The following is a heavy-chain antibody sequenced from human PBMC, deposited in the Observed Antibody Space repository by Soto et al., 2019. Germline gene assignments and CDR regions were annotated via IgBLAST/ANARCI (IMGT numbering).Heavy chain of an antibody. CDR2: IESDGSST. CDR3: ARDRADPIGDYHPLFDS. CDR1: GFTFSSHW. D-gene: IGHD2-21*01. V-gene: IGHV3-74*01. Sequence: PGGSLRLSCAASGFTFSSHWMHWVRQAPGKGLVWVSRIESDGSSTNYADSVKGRFTVSRDNAKNTLYLQMNSLRVEDTAVYYCARDRADPIGDYHPLFDSWGLGTLVTV. J-gene: IGHJ4*02.